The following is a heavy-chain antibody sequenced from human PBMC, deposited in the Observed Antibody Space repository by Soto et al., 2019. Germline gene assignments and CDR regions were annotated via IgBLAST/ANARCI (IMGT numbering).Heavy chain of an antibody. V-gene: IGHV3-74*01. CDR2: INSDGIST. J-gene: IGHJ4*02. CDR3: ARGRYQLLWGDY. CDR1: GFTFGTYW. D-gene: IGHD2-2*01. Sequence: EVQLVESGGGLVQPGGSLRLSCEASGFTFGTYWMHWARQAPGKGLVWVSRINSDGISTSYADSVKGRFTISRDNDKNTVYLHINSLRTEETAVYYCARGRYQLLWGDYWGQGTLATVSS.